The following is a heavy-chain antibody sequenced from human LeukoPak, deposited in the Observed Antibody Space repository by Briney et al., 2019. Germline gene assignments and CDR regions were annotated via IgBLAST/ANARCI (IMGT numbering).Heavy chain of an antibody. D-gene: IGHD6-13*01. CDR2: IIPIFGTA. J-gene: IGHJ4*02. CDR1: GGTFSSYA. CDR3: ARVTAAAGYFDY. Sequence: GSSVKVSCKASGGTFSSYAISWVRQAPGQGLGWMGGIIPIFGTANYAQKFQGRVTITADESTSTAYMELSSLRSEDTAVYYCARVTAAAGYFDYWGQGTLVTVSS. V-gene: IGHV1-69*01.